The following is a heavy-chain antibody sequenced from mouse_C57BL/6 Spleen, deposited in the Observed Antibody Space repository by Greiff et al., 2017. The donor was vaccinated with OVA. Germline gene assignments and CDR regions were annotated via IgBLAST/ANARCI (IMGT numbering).Heavy chain of an antibody. J-gene: IGHJ4*01. V-gene: IGHV1-64*01. CDR1: GYTFTSYW. D-gene: IGHD2-14*01. CDR3: AREGYDYAMDD. CDR2: IHPTSGST. Sequence: VQLQQPGAELVKPGASVKLSCKASGYTFTSYWMHWVKQRPGQGLEWIGMIHPTSGSTNYNEKFKSKATLTVDKSSSTAYMQLSSLTSEDSAVYYCAREGYDYAMDDWGQGTSVTVSS.